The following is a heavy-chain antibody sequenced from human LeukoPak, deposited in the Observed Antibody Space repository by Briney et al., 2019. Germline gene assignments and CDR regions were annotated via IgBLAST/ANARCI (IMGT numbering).Heavy chain of an antibody. D-gene: IGHD2-2*02. CDR2: IRYDGSNK. CDR1: GFTFSSYG. J-gene: IGHJ6*03. CDR3: AKDFTPYTGWGDYYYMDV. V-gene: IGHV3-30*02. Sequence: PGGSLRLSCAASGFTFSSYGMHWVRQAPGKWLEWVAFIRYDGSNKYYADSVKGRSTISRDNSKNTLYLQMNSLRAEDTAVYYCAKDFTPYTGWGDYYYMDVWGKGTTVTISS.